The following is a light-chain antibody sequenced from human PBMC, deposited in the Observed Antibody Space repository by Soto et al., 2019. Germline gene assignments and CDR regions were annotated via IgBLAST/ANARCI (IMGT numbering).Light chain of an antibody. J-gene: IGLJ1*01. CDR2: DVS. V-gene: IGLV2-14*01. Sequence: QSALTQPASVSGSPGQSITISCTGTSSDVGGYNYVSWYQQHPGKAPKLMIYDVSNRPSGVSNRFSGSKSGNTASLTISGLQADDEADYCCSSYTSSSTLDVFGTGTKVTVL. CDR3: SSYTSSSTLDV. CDR1: SSDVGGYNY.